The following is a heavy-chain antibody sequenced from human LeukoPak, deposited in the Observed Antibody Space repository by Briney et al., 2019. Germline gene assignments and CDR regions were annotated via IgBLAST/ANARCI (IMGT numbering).Heavy chain of an antibody. CDR1: GGSISSYY. V-gene: IGHV4-59*01. Sequence: SETLSLTCTVSGGSISSYYWIWIRQPPGKGLEWIGYIHYSGSTNYNPSLKSRVTISVDTSKNQFSLRLSSVTAADTAVYYCARGPRGYSYGYSHFDYWGQGTLVTVSS. D-gene: IGHD5-18*01. CDR2: IHYSGST. CDR3: ARGPRGYSYGYSHFDY. J-gene: IGHJ4*02.